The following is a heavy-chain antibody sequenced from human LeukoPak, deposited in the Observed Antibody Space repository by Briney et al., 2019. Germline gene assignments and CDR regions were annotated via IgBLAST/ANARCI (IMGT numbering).Heavy chain of an antibody. J-gene: IGHJ6*02. CDR2: INHSGST. D-gene: IGHD3-10*01. CDR3: ARGREYYGSGRFYYYGMDV. Sequence: SETLSLTFAVYGGSFSCYYWSWIRQPPGKGLEWIGEINHSGSTNYNPSLKSRVTISVDTSKNQFSLKLSSVTAADTAVYYCARGREYYGSGRFYYYGMDVWGQGTTVTVSS. CDR1: GGSFSCYY. V-gene: IGHV4-34*01.